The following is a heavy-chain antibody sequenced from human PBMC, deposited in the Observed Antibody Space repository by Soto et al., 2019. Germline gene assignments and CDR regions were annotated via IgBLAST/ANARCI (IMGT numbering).Heavy chain of an antibody. D-gene: IGHD3-9*01. CDR1: GYTFTSYG. J-gene: IGHJ6*02. CDR2: ISAYNGNT. Sequence: QVQLVQSGAEVKKPGASVKVSCKASGYTFTSYGISWVRQAPGQGLEWMGWISAYNGNTNYAQKLQGRVTMTTDTSPXTXYXXLRSLRSDDTAVYYCARVGRYYDILTGYWPGGMDVWGQGTTVTVSS. V-gene: IGHV1-18*01. CDR3: ARVGRYYDILTGYWPGGMDV.